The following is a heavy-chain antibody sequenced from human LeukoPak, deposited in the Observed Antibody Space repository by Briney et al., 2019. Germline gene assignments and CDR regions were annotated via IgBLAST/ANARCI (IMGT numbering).Heavy chain of an antibody. Sequence: SETLSLTCTVSGGSLSSYYWSWIRQPPGKGLEWIGYIYYSGSTNYNPSLKSRVTISVDTSKNQFSLKLSSVTAADTAVYYCARETGTTNFDYWGQGTLVTVSS. CDR1: GGSLSSYY. V-gene: IGHV4-59*01. CDR3: ARETGTTNFDY. J-gene: IGHJ4*02. CDR2: IYYSGST. D-gene: IGHD1-1*01.